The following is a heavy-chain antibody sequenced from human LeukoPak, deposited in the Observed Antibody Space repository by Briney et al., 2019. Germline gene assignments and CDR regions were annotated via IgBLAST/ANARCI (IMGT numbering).Heavy chain of an antibody. Sequence: ASVKVSCKASGYIFTTYVISWVRQAPGQGLEWMGWISGYNGNTYYAQNFQGRVTMTTDTSMSTAYMELRSLRSDDTAVYYCARGPYCNGGTCFSQYFDYWGQGTLVTVSS. CDR3: ARGPYCNGGTCFSQYFDY. J-gene: IGHJ4*02. V-gene: IGHV1-18*01. CDR2: ISGYNGNT. D-gene: IGHD2-15*01. CDR1: GYIFTTYV.